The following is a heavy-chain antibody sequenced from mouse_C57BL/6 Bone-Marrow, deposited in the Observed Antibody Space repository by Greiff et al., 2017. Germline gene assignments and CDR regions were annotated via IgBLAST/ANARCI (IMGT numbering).Heavy chain of an antibody. CDR1: GYAFTNYL. J-gene: IGHJ3*01. CDR3: ARTKSWDSWFAY. V-gene: IGHV1-54*01. Sequence: QVQLQQSGAELVRPGTSVKVSCKASGYAFTNYLIEWVKQRPGQGLEWIGVINPGSGGTIYNEKFKGKATLTADKSSSTAYMQLSSRTSEDSAVYFCARTKSWDSWFAYWGQGTLVTVSA. CDR2: INPGSGGT. D-gene: IGHD4-1*01.